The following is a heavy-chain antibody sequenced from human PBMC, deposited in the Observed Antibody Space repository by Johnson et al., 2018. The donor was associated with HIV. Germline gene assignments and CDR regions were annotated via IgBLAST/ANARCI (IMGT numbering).Heavy chain of an antibody. CDR3: ARDLYYDSSGYSYAFDI. CDR2: ISYDGRNK. J-gene: IGHJ3*02. D-gene: IGHD3-22*01. V-gene: IGHV3-30-3*01. CDR1: GFTFSSYA. Sequence: VQLVESGGGVVQPGRSLRLSCAASGFTFSSYAMHWVRQAPGKGLEWVAVISYDGRNKYYADSVKGRFTISRDNSKNTLYLQMNSLRAENTAVYYCARDLYYDSSGYSYAFDIWGQGTMVTVSS.